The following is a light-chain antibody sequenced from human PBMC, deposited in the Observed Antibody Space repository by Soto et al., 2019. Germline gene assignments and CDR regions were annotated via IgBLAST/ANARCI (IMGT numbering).Light chain of an antibody. CDR3: QAYDYILTASV. CDR1: TSNLGAGYD. V-gene: IGLV1-40*01. CDR2: GNR. J-gene: IGLJ3*02. Sequence: QSVLTQPPSVSGAPGQRVTLSCTGNTSNLGAGYDVHCYQQLPGAAPKLVIFGNRNRPSGVPERFSGSKSGTSASLAITGLQAEDEADYYCQAYDYILTASVFGGGTKVTVL.